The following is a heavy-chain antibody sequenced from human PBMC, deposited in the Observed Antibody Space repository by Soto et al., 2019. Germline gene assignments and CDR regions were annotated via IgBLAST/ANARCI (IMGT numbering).Heavy chain of an antibody. D-gene: IGHD3-9*01. CDR2: ISGSGGST. J-gene: IGHJ6*02. Sequence: EVQLLESGGGLVQPGGSLRLSCAASGFTFSSYAMSWVRQAPGKELEWVSAISGSGGSTYYADSVKGRFTFSRDNSKNTLYLQMNSLRAEDTAVYYCAKPAYYDILTGQNYYYYGMDVWGQGTTVTVSS. V-gene: IGHV3-23*01. CDR3: AKPAYYDILTGQNYYYYGMDV. CDR1: GFTFSSYA.